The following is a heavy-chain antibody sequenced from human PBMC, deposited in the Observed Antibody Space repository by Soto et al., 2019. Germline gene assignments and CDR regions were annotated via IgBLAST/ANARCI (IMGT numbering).Heavy chain of an antibody. Sequence: QVQLVQSGAEVKKPGASVKVSCKASGYTFTNYAIHWVRQAPGQMREWMAWIDTGNGNTKYAQKFQGRITITSDTSASTDSMELSSLGSEDSAVYYCARPIGSYPAEFFHHWGQGTLVTVSS. D-gene: IGHD1-26*01. CDR3: ARPIGSYPAEFFHH. V-gene: IGHV1-3*04. J-gene: IGHJ1*01. CDR2: IDTGNGNT. CDR1: GYTFTNYA.